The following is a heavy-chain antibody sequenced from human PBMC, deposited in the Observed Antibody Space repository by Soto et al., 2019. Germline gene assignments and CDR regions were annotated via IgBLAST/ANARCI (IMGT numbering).Heavy chain of an antibody. CDR1: GSTFGNYA. CDR2: ISDPGTST. CDR3: AKSLVTPSDAFDL. Sequence: PGGSLRLSCAASGSTFGNYAMNWVRQAPGKGLEWISSISDPGTSTYYANSVKGRFSMSRDNFKNTLFLQMNRLRADDTAVYFCAKSLVTPSDAFDLWGRGTLVTVSS. J-gene: IGHJ3*01. V-gene: IGHV3-23*01. D-gene: IGHD2-21*02.